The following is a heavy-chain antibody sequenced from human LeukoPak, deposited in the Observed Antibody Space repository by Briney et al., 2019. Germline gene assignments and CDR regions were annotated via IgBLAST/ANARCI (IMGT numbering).Heavy chain of an antibody. CDR1: GFTFSSYC. Sequence: GSLRLSCSASGFTFSSYCMHWVRQAPGKGLEWVAVMSYDGSNKYYADSVKGRFTISRDNSKNTLYLQMNSLRAEDTAVYYCAKEAGANYFDYWGQGTLVTVSS. CDR2: MSYDGSNK. V-gene: IGHV3-30*18. J-gene: IGHJ4*02. CDR3: AKEAGANYFDY. D-gene: IGHD3-10*01.